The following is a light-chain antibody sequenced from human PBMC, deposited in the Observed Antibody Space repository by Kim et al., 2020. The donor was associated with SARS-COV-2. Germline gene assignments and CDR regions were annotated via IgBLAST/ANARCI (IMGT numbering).Light chain of an antibody. Sequence: EPASISCRSSQSLLHSNGYNYLDWYLQKPGQSPQLLIYLGSNRASGVPDRFSGSGSGTDFTLKISRVEAEDVWVYYCMQALQTPLTFGGGTKVEIK. CDR2: LGS. CDR1: QSLLHSNGYNY. V-gene: IGKV2-28*01. J-gene: IGKJ4*01. CDR3: MQALQTPLT.